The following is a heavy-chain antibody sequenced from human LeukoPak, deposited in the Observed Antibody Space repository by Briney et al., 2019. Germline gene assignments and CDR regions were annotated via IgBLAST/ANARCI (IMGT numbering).Heavy chain of an antibody. CDR3: ARLARWEWLLLN. D-gene: IGHD3-22*01. J-gene: IGHJ4*02. Sequence: GESLKISFKGSGYRFTSYWIGWVRPMPGKGLEWMGIIYPGDSDTRYSPSFQGQVTISADKSISTAYLQWSSLKASDTAMYYCARLARWEWLLLNWGQGTLVTVSS. V-gene: IGHV5-51*01. CDR1: GYRFTSYW. CDR2: IYPGDSDT.